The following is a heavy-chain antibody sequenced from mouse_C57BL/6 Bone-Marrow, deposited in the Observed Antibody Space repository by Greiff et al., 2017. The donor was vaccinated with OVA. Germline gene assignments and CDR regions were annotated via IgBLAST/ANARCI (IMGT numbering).Heavy chain of an antibody. D-gene: IGHD2-1*01. Sequence: VQLQQSGAELVRPGTSVKVSCKASGYAFTNYLIEWVKQRPGQGLEWIGVINPGSGGTNYNEKFKGKATLTADKSSSTAYMQLSSLTSEDSAVYFCARPPYGNPCAYWGQGTLVTVSA. CDR1: GYAFTNYL. CDR3: ARPPYGNPCAY. J-gene: IGHJ3*01. CDR2: INPGSGGT. V-gene: IGHV1-54*01.